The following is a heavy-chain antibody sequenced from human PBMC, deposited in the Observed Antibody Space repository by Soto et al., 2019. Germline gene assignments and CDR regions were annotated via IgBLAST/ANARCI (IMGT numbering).Heavy chain of an antibody. J-gene: IGHJ4*02. CDR3: ARVISSIARYFDY. CDR2: ISSSSSTI. CDR1: GFTFSSYS. V-gene: IGHV3-48*01. D-gene: IGHD6-6*01. Sequence: EVQLVESGGGLVQPGGSLRLSCAASGFTFSSYSMNWVRQAPGKGLEWVSYISSSSSTIYYADSVKGRFTISRDNAKKSLYLQMNSLRAEDTAVYYFARVISSIARYFDYWGQGTLVTVSS.